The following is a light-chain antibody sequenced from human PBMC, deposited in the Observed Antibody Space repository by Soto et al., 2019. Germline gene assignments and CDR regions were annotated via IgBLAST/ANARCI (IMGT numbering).Light chain of an antibody. CDR2: GAS. CDR1: QRISTP. V-gene: IGKV1-5*01. CDR3: QQYITSST. Sequence: DIQMTQSPSTLSASFGDTVTITCRASQRISTPLSCYQHKPGKAPNLLISGASTLEEGVPSRFRGSGSGTDFPLTITRLQTDDFATYYCQQYITSSTFGQGTKVDI. J-gene: IGKJ1*01.